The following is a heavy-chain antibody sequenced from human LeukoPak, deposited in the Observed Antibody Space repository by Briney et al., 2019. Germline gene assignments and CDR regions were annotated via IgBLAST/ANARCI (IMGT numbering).Heavy chain of an antibody. J-gene: IGHJ6*03. CDR3: ARDRYYYGSGSYPYMDV. V-gene: IGHV4-61*02. Sequence: SSETLSLTCTVSGNSISSGDNYWSWIRQPAGKGLEWIGRIYTSGSTNYNPSLKSRVTISIDTSKNQFSLKLSSVTAVDTAVYYCARDRYYYGSGSYPYMDVWGKGTTVTISS. D-gene: IGHD3-10*01. CDR2: IYTSGST. CDR1: GNSISSGDNY.